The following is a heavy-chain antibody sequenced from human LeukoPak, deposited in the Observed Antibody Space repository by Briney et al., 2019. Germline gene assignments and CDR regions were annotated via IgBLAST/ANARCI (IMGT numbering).Heavy chain of an antibody. CDR2: ISNWNGGST. CDR1: GFTFDDYG. Sequence: GGSLRLSCEASGFTFDDYGMSWVRQSTGKGLEWVSAISNWNGGSTGYADSVRGRFTISRDNAKNSLYLQMNSLRAEDTALYYCARCSRSSTDCYSAFDIWGQGTMVTVSS. V-gene: IGHV3-20*04. CDR3: ARCSRSSTDCYSAFDI. J-gene: IGHJ3*02. D-gene: IGHD2-2*02.